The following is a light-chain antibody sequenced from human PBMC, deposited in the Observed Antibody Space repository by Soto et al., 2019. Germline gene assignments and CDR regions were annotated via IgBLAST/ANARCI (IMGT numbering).Light chain of an antibody. CDR2: GAS. Sequence: IVMTRSRVTLTVSPGERATTSCRDSQTGTTDLAWYQQKPGQAPRLLIHGASTRATDFPDRFSGSGSVTEFTLTISSLKSEDFAVYYCQKYTNWPPIIFGPRTRLELK. CDR1: QTGTTD. V-gene: IGKV3-15*01. J-gene: IGKJ5*01. CDR3: QKYTNWPPII.